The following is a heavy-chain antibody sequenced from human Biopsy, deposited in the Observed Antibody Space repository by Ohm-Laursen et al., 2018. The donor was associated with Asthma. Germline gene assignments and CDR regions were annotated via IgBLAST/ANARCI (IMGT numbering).Heavy chain of an antibody. V-gene: IGHV3-30*03. CDR3: ARSLYSNSWQYVWFDS. CDR2: ISYDGSNK. D-gene: IGHD6-13*01. Sequence: SLRLSCAASGFTFSSYGMHWARQAPGKGLEWVAVISYDGSNKYYADSVKGRFTISRDNSKNTLYLQMNSLRAEDTAVYYCARSLYSNSWQYVWFDSWGQGTLVTVSS. CDR1: GFTFSSYG. J-gene: IGHJ5*01.